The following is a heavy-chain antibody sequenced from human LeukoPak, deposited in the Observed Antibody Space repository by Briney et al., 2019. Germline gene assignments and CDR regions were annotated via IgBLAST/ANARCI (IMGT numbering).Heavy chain of an antibody. V-gene: IGHV1-69*13. D-gene: IGHD6-13*01. CDR1: GGTFSSNA. Sequence: ASVKVFCKASGGTFSSNATSWVRQAPGQGLEWRGEIIPIFGTTNYAQKFQGRVTITADEATSTAYMELSSLRSEATAVYYCARGDEGEQQLVLGYWGQGTLVTVSS. CDR2: IIPIFGTT. CDR3: ARGDEGEQQLVLGY. J-gene: IGHJ4*02.